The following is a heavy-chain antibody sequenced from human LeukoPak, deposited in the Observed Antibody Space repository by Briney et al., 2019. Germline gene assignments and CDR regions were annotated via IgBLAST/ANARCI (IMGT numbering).Heavy chain of an antibody. Sequence: GGSLRPSCAASGFTFSSYSMSSVRQAPGKGLEWVSYISSSSSTIYYADSVKGRFTISRDDAKNSLYLQMNSLRAEDTAVYYCARDPRNLFYYYGMDVWGQGTTVTVSS. CDR2: ISSSSSTI. J-gene: IGHJ6*02. CDR3: ARDPRNLFYYYGMDV. V-gene: IGHV3-48*01. CDR1: GFTFSSYS. D-gene: IGHD1-14*01.